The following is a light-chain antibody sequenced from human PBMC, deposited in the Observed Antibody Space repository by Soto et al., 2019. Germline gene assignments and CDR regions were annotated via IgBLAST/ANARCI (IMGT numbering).Light chain of an antibody. Sequence: ETVMTQSPATLSVSPGERAILSCRASQSVTSSLAWYQQKPGQAPRLLIYGVSTRATGLPARFSGSGSGTEFTLTISSLQSEDFAVYYCQQYNNWPLTFGGGTKVDIK. CDR2: GVS. CDR3: QQYNNWPLT. J-gene: IGKJ4*01. V-gene: IGKV3-15*01. CDR1: QSVTSS.